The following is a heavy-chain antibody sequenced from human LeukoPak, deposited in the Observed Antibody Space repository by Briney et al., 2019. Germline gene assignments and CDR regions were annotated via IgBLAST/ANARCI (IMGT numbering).Heavy chain of an antibody. CDR3: ARDQTWLGIN. V-gene: IGHV1-69*13. J-gene: IGHJ4*02. D-gene: IGHD6-19*01. Sequence: GASVKVSCKASGGTFSSYAISWVRQAPGQGLEWMGGIIPIFGTANYAQKFQGRVTITADESTSTAYMELSSLRSEDTGVYYCARDQTWLGINWGQGTLLTVSS. CDR2: IIPIFGTA. CDR1: GGTFSSYA.